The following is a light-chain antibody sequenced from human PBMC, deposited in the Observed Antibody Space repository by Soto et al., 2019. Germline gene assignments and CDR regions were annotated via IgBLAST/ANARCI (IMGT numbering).Light chain of an antibody. CDR1: QCISNY. V-gene: IGKV1-39*01. CDR3: HQTYRTPLT. CDR2: LAS. J-gene: IGKJ1*01. Sequence: DIQMTQSPSSLSASVGDRVTITCRASQCISNYLNWYQQRPGKAPKLLIYLASSLSSGVPSKFSCSGSGTDFTLTISILQPEDYATYYCHQTYRTPLTFGQGTKVEIK.